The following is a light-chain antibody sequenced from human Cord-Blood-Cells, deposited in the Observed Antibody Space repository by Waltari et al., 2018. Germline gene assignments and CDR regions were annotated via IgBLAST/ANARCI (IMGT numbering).Light chain of an antibody. CDR1: QSVSSSY. J-gene: IGKJ2*01. CDR2: GAS. Sequence: EIVLTQSPGTLSLSPGERATLSCRASQSVSSSYLSCYQQKPGQAPRLLIYGASSRATGIPDRFSGSVSGTDFTLTISRLEPEDFAVYYCQQYGSSKYTFGQGTKLEIK. CDR3: QQYGSSKYT. V-gene: IGKV3-20*01.